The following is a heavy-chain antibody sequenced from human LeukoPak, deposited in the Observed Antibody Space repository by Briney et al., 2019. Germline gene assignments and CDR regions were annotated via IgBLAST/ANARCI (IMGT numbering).Heavy chain of an antibody. CDR2: ISSSSSYI. J-gene: IGHJ6*03. CDR3: ARDKFYSSTYYMDV. V-gene: IGHV3-21*01. D-gene: IGHD2-21*01. CDR1: RFTFSSYS. Sequence: GESLRLSCAASRFTFSSYSMNWVRQAPGKGLEWVSSISSSSSYIYYADSVKGRFTISRDNAKNSLYLQMNSLRAEDTAVYYCARDKFYSSTYYMDVWGKGTTVTVSS.